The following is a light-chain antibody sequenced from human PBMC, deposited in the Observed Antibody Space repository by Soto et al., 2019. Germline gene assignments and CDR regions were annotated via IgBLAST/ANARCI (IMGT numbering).Light chain of an antibody. Sequence: EIVLTQSPATLSSFPGDRVTLSCRASQYINTRLAWYQHRPGQAPRLLIYQTSLRAAGIPARFSASGSGTDFTFTISSLEPEDSGVYYCQQRINWPLTFGGGTKVDIK. CDR1: QYINTR. V-gene: IGKV3-11*01. CDR2: QTS. CDR3: QQRINWPLT. J-gene: IGKJ4*01.